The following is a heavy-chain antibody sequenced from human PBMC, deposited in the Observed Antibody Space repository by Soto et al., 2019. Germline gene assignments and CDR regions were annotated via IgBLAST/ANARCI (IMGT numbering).Heavy chain of an antibody. CDR1: GVTFSTYW. CDR3: ARGGSPLVGATGLFDS. D-gene: IGHD1-26*01. V-gene: IGHV3-74*01. J-gene: IGHJ4*02. CDR2: IKNDGSTT. Sequence: AGSLRLSCVASGVTFSTYWMHWVRQAPGKGLVWISRIKNDGSTTTYADSVKGRFTISRDNAKSTLYLQMNSLRVEDTAVYYCARGGSPLVGATGLFDSWGLGTLVTVSS.